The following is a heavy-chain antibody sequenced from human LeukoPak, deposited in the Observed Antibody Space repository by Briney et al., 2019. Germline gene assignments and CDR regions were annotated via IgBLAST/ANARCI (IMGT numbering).Heavy chain of an antibody. Sequence: SVKVSFKASGGTFSSYAISWVRQAPGQGLEWMGGIIPIFGTANYAQKFQGRVTITADESTSTAYMELSSLRSEDTAVYYCIAFGELREFDYWGQGTLVTVSS. CDR2: IIPIFGTA. V-gene: IGHV1-69*13. J-gene: IGHJ4*02. D-gene: IGHD1-7*01. CDR1: GGTFSSYA. CDR3: IAFGELREFDY.